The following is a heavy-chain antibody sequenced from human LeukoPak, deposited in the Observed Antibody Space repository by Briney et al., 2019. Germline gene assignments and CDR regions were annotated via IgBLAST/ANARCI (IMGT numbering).Heavy chain of an antibody. D-gene: IGHD3-22*01. Sequence: GGSLRLSCATSGFTVNNNYMSWVRQAPGKGLEWVANIKQDGSEKYYVDSVKGRFTISRDNAKNSLYLQMNSLRAEDTAVYYCARVVLDYDSSGYSYYYYYMDVWGKGTTVTVSS. V-gene: IGHV3-7*01. CDR1: GFTVNNNY. J-gene: IGHJ6*03. CDR2: IKQDGSEK. CDR3: ARVVLDYDSSGYSYYYYYMDV.